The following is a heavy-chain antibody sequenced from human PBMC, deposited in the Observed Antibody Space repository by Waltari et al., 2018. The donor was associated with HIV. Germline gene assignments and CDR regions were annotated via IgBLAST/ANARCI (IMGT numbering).Heavy chain of an antibody. CDR1: GGSISSYY. CDR3: ARDRYDSSGYNLRGYYYGMDV. CDR2: IYYSGST. Sequence: QVQLQESGPGLVKPSETLSLTCTVSGGSISSYYWSWIRQPPGKGLEWIGYIYYSGSTNYNPSLKGRGTISVDTSKNQFSLKLSSVTAADTAVYYCARDRYDSSGYNLRGYYYGMDVWGQGTTVTVSS. D-gene: IGHD3-22*01. V-gene: IGHV4-59*01. J-gene: IGHJ6*02.